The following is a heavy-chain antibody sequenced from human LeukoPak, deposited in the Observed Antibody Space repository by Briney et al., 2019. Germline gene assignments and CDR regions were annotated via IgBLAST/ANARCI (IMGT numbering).Heavy chain of an antibody. D-gene: IGHD2-2*01. CDR3: AKEGDTSWESDY. V-gene: IGHV3-30*18. J-gene: IGHJ4*02. Sequence: QPGGSLRLSCAASGFTFSSYGMHWVRQAPGKGLEWVAVISYDGSNKYYADSVKGRFTISRDNSKNTLYLQMNSLRAEDTAVYYCAKEGDTSWESDYWGQGTLVTVSS. CDR1: GFTFSSYG. CDR2: ISYDGSNK.